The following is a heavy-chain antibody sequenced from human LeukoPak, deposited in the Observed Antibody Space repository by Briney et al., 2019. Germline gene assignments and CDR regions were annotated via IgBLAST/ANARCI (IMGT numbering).Heavy chain of an antibody. CDR3: ARNYSGWYDWHFDY. Sequence: GGSLRLSCAASGFTFSSYWMSWVRPAPGKGLEWVANIKQDGSEKYYVDSVKGRFTISRDNAKNSLYLQMNSLRAEDTAVYYCARNYSGWYDWHFDYWGQGTLVTVSS. D-gene: IGHD6-19*01. V-gene: IGHV3-7*01. CDR2: IKQDGSEK. J-gene: IGHJ4*02. CDR1: GFTFSSYW.